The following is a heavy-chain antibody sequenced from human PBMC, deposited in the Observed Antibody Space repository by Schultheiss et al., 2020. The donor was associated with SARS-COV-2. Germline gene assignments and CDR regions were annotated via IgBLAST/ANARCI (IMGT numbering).Heavy chain of an antibody. J-gene: IGHJ3*02. CDR2: IYYSGST. Sequence: SETLSLTCAVSGGSISSSNWWSWVRQPPGKGLEWIGYIYYSGSTYYNPSLKSRVTISVDTSKNQFSLKLSSVTAADTAVYYCVREGDGYKDAFDIWGQGTKVTVSS. CDR1: GGSISSSNW. CDR3: VREGDGYKDAFDI. D-gene: IGHD5-24*01. V-gene: IGHV4-4*02.